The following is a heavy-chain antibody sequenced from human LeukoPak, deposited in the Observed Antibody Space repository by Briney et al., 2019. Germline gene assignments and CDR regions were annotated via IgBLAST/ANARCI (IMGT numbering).Heavy chain of an antibody. CDR1: GYTFTSYG. CDR3: AREYSGSYYLGPNFDY. CDR2: ISAYNGNT. D-gene: IGHD1-26*01. J-gene: IGHJ4*02. Sequence: ASVKVSCKASGYTFTSYGISWVRQAPGQELEWMGWISAYNGNTNYAQKLQGRVTMTTDTSTSTAYMELRSLRSDDTAVYYCAREYSGSYYLGPNFDYWGQGTLVTVSS. V-gene: IGHV1-18*01.